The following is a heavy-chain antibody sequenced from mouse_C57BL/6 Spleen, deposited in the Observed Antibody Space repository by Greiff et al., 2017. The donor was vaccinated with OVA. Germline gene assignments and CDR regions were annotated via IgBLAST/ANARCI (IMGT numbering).Heavy chain of an antibody. CDR1: GYTFTSYW. CDR3: ARTAYYSNYRWYFDV. Sequence: QVQLQQPGAELVRPGSSVKLSCKASGYTFTSYWMHWVKQRPIQGLEWIGNIDPSDSETHYNQKFKDKATLTVDKSSSTAYMQLSSLTSEDSAVYYGARTAYYSNYRWYFDVWGTGTTVTVSS. V-gene: IGHV1-52*01. J-gene: IGHJ1*03. D-gene: IGHD2-5*01. CDR2: IDPSDSET.